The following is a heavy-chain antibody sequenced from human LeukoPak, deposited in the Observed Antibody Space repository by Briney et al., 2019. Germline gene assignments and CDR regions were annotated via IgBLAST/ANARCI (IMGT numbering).Heavy chain of an antibody. CDR3: ARRATYYYDSSGYFPPDY. CDR2: ISSSSSYI. Sequence: TGGSLRLSCAASGFTFSNYSMNWVRQAPGKGLEWVSSISSSSSYIYYADSVKGRFTISRDNAKNSLYLQMNSLRAEDTAVYYFARRATYYYDSSGYFPPDYWGQGTLVTVSS. D-gene: IGHD3-22*01. CDR1: GFTFSNYS. J-gene: IGHJ4*02. V-gene: IGHV3-21*01.